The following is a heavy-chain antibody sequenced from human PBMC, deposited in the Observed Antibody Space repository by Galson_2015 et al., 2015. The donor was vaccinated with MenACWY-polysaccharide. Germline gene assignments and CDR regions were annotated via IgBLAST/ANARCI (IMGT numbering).Heavy chain of an antibody. D-gene: IGHD2-2*01. CDR3: ARAPTASGGHCSRTTCFGWFD. V-gene: IGHV4-31*03. CDR1: GGSITSGPYY. J-gene: IGHJ5*01. CDR2: ISDSGST. Sequence: TLSLTCTVSGGSITSGPYYRNWFRQRPGKGLEWIGYISDSGSTNYNPSLRSRVTISGDTSRRQFSVRLTSVTDADTAVYYCARAPTASGGHCSRTTCFGWFD.